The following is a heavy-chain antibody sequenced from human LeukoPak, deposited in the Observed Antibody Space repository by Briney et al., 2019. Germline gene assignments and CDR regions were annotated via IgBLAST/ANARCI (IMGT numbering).Heavy chain of an antibody. CDR2: IYTSGRT. J-gene: IGHJ4*02. CDR1: GDSISSGSHY. Sequence: SESLSLTCTVSGDSISSGSHYWSWLRQPAGQGLEWVRRIYTSGRTNNNPSLKRRVTITVTTSQNPFTLKLSSVTAQTTAHYYCARGNFVRTVNSGLDYWGQGTLVTVSS. V-gene: IGHV4-61*02. CDR3: ARGNFVRTVNSGLDY. D-gene: IGHD3-10*02.